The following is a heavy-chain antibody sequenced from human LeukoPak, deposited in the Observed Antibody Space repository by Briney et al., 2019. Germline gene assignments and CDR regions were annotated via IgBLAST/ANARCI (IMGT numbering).Heavy chain of an antibody. CDR3: AKDRWGSPPHFDY. CDR2: ISGGGGST. CDR1: GFTFNSYA. D-gene: IGHD7-27*01. J-gene: IGHJ4*02. V-gene: IGHV3-23*01. Sequence: GGSLRLSCAASGFTFNSYAMSWVRQAPGKGLEWVSAISGGGGSTYYADSVKGRFTISRDNSKNMLYLQMNSLRAEDTAVYYCAKDRWGSPPHFDYWGQGTLVTVSS.